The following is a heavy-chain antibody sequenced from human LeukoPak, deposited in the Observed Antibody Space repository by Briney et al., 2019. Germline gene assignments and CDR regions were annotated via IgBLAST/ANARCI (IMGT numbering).Heavy chain of an antibody. CDR3: ARVEVWFGELSHYFDY. CDR1: GFTFSDYY. V-gene: IGHV3-11*04. CDR2: ISSSGSTI. J-gene: IGHJ4*02. Sequence: EGSLRLSCAASGFTFSDYYMSWIRQAPGKGLEWVSYISSSGSTIYYADSVKGRFTISRDNAKNSLYLQMNSLRAEDTAVYYCARVEVWFGELSHYFDYWGQGTLVTVSS. D-gene: IGHD3-10*01.